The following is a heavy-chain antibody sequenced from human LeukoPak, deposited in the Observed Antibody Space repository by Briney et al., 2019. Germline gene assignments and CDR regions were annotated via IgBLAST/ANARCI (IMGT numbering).Heavy chain of an antibody. D-gene: IGHD2-2*01. CDR3: ARGGTYCSSTSCPVVLYYYYGMDV. Sequence: SETLSLTFTVSGGAISTCFWRWIRKPPGEGLEWSGDIYYIGMTKYTPPLKSRVTISVHTSKNRFSLNLGSVSAADTAVYYCARGGTYCSSTSCPVVLYYYYGMDVWGQGTTVTVSS. V-gene: IGHV4-59*01. CDR1: GGAISTCF. CDR2: IYYIGMT. J-gene: IGHJ6*02.